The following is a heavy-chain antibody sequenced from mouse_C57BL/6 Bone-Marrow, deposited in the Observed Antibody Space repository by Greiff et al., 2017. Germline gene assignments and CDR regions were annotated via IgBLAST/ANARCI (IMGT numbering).Heavy chain of an antibody. CDR2: IYPRSGNT. D-gene: IGHD2-3*01. CDR3: ARSGWLLRYAMDY. CDR1: GYTFTSYG. V-gene: IGHV1-81*01. Sequence: QVQLQQSGAELARPGASVKLSCKASGYTFTSYGISWVKQRTGQGLEWIGEIYPRSGNTYYNEKFKGKATLTADKSSSTTYMELRSLTSEDSAVYFCARSGWLLRYAMDYWGQGTSVTVSS. J-gene: IGHJ4*01.